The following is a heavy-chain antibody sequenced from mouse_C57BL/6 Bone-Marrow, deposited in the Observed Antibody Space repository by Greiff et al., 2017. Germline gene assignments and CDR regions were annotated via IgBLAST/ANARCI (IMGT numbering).Heavy chain of an antibody. CDR1: GYTFTSYW. Sequence: QVQLQQPGAELVKPGASVKMSCKASGYTFTSYWITWVKQRPGQGLEWIGDIYPGSGSTNYNEKFKSKATLTVDTSSSTAYMQLSSLTSEDSAVYYCARGRDYYGSSLGFAYWGQGTLVTVSA. CDR3: ARGRDYYGSSLGFAY. CDR2: IYPGSGST. J-gene: IGHJ3*01. D-gene: IGHD1-1*01. V-gene: IGHV1-55*01.